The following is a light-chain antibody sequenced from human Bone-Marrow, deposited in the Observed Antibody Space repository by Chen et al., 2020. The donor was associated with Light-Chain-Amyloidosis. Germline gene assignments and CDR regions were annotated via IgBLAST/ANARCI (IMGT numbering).Light chain of an antibody. V-gene: IGLV2-8*01. CDR1: SSDVGGYNY. Sequence: QSALTQPPTVSGSPGQSVTISCTGSSSDVGGYNYVSWYQHHPGKAPNLMIYEVNKRPSGVPDRFSGSKSGNTASLTVSGLQAEDAADYYCASYAGTSLYVFGSGTKVTVL. CDR3: ASYAGTSLYV. CDR2: EVN. J-gene: IGLJ1*01.